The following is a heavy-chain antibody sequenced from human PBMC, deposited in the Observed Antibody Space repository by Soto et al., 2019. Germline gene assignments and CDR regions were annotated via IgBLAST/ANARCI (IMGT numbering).Heavy chain of an antibody. D-gene: IGHD2-15*01. CDR2: IYPGDSDT. Sequence: PGESLKISCKGSGYSFTSYWIGWVRQMPGKGLEWMGIIYPGDSDTRYSPSFQGQVTISADKSISTAYLQWSSLKASDTAMYYCARSVVAATHGYYYYYYMDVWGKGTTVTV. V-gene: IGHV5-51*01. CDR3: ARSVVAATHGYYYYYYMDV. CDR1: GYSFTSYW. J-gene: IGHJ6*03.